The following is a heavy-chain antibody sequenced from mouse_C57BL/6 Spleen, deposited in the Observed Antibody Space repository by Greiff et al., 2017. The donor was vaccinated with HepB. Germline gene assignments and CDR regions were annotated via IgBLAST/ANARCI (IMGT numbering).Heavy chain of an antibody. CDR2: IYPGDGDT. CDR3: ARGWLLLYFDY. CDR1: GYAFSSSW. Sequence: VQGVESGPELVKPGASVKISCKASGYAFSSSWMNWVKQRPGQGLEWIGRIYPGDGDTNYNGKFKGKATLTADKSSSTAYMQLSSLTSENSAVYFCARGWLLLYFDYGGQGTTLTVSS. V-gene: IGHV1-82*01. J-gene: IGHJ2*01. D-gene: IGHD2-3*01.